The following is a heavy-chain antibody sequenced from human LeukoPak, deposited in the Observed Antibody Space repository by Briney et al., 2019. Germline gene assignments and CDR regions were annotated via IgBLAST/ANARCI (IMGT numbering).Heavy chain of an antibody. CDR2: ISYDGSNK. V-gene: IGHV3-30*03. CDR1: GFPFSSYG. J-gene: IGHJ3*02. D-gene: IGHD5-12*01. Sequence: GGSLRLSCAASGFPFSSYGMDWVRQAPGKGLEWVAVISYDGSNKYYADSVKGRFTISRDNSKNTLYLQMNSLRAEDTAVYYCARGPLRGYSGPYGAFDIWGQGTMVTVSS. CDR3: ARGPLRGYSGPYGAFDI.